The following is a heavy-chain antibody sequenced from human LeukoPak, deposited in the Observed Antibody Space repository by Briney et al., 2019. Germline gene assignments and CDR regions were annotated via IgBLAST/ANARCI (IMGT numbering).Heavy chain of an antibody. D-gene: IGHD6-13*01. J-gene: IGHJ4*02. V-gene: IGHV3-74*01. Sequence: GGSLRLSCAASGSTSSSYWMHWVRQAPGKGLVWVSRINSDGSSTNYADSVKGRFTISRDNAKNTLYLQVNSLRAEDTAVYYCARDDPAGTLNYWGQGTLVTVSS. CDR1: GSTSSSYW. CDR2: INSDGSST. CDR3: ARDDPAGTLNY.